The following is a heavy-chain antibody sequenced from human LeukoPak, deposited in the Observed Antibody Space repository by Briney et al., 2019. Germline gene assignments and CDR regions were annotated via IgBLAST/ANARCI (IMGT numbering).Heavy chain of an antibody. CDR2: INHSGST. Sequence: SETLSLTCAVYGGSFSGYYWSWIRQPPGKGLEWIGEINHSGSTNYNPSLKSRVTISVDTSKNQFSLELSSVTAADTAVYYCARVKYSSGWTQFDYWGQGTLVTVSS. J-gene: IGHJ4*02. V-gene: IGHV4-34*01. CDR3: ARVKYSSGWTQFDY. D-gene: IGHD6-19*01. CDR1: GGSFSGYY.